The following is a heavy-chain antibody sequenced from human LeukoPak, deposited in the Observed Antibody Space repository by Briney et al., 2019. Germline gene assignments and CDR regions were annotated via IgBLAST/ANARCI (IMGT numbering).Heavy chain of an antibody. V-gene: IGHV4-59*01. CDR1: GGSINSYY. D-gene: IGHD3-22*01. CDR3: ARDRSGYYDSSGYYHVFDY. J-gene: IGHJ4*02. CDR2: IYYSGST. Sequence: SETLSLTCTVSGGSINSYYWSWIRQPPGKGLEWIVYIYYSGSTNYNPSLKSRVTISVDTSKNQFSLKLSSVTAADTAVYYCARDRSGYYDSSGYYHVFDYWGQGTLVTVSS.